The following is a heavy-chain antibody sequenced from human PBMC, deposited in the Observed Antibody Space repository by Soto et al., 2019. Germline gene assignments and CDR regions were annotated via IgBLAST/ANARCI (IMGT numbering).Heavy chain of an antibody. CDR1: GFTFSSYA. J-gene: IGHJ5*02. CDR3: ARDPTGETWFDP. V-gene: IGHV3-23*01. Sequence: GGSLRLSCAASGFTFSSYAMSWVRQAPGKGLEWVSAISGSGGSTYYADSVKGRFTISRDNSKNTLYLQMNSLRAEDTAVYYCARDPTGETWFDPWGQGTLVTVSS. D-gene: IGHD4-17*01. CDR2: ISGSGGST.